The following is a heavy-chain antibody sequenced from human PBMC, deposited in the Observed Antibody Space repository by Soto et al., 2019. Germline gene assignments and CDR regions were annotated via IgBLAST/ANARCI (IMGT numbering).Heavy chain of an antibody. CDR3: AKALQMATILRQFDY. CDR2: VSGSGGST. Sequence: GGSLRLSCAASGFTFSIYGMIWVRHAPGKGLEWVSGVSGSGGSTYYADSVRGRFTISRDNSKNTLYLQMNSLRVDDTAVYYCAKALQMATILRQFDYWGQGTLVTVSS. V-gene: IGHV3-23*01. J-gene: IGHJ4*02. D-gene: IGHD5-12*01. CDR1: GFTFSIYG.